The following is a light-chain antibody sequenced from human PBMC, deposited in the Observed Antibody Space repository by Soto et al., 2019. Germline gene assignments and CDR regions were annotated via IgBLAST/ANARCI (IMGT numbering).Light chain of an antibody. CDR3: QQTYKTPLT. Sequence: DIQMTQSPSSLSASVGDRVTITCRASQSISHYLTWYQQRPGKAPNLLVYRTSTLQSGVPSRFSGSGSGTEFSLTISSLQPEDFATYYCQQTYKTPLTFGGGTKVEL. CDR1: QSISHY. V-gene: IGKV1-39*01. CDR2: RTS. J-gene: IGKJ4*01.